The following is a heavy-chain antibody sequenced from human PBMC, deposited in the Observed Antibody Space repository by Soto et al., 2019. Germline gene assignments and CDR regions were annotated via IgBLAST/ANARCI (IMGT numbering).Heavy chain of an antibody. CDR1: GYTFTSYD. CDR2: MNANSGKT. V-gene: IGHV1-8*01. Sequence: QVQLVQSWAEVKKPGASVKVSCQASGYTFTSYDINWVRQATGQGLEWMGWMNANSGKTGYAQKFQGRVTITRNTSISTADIELSSLRSEDTAAYYGARERSGSSDYWGQGTLVTVSS. J-gene: IGHJ4*02. D-gene: IGHD1-26*01. CDR3: ARERSGSSDY.